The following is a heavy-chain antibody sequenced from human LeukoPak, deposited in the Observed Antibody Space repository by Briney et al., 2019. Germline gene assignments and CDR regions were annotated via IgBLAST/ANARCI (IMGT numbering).Heavy chain of an antibody. CDR1: GLTFSNYW. D-gene: IGHD3-10*01. J-gene: IGHJ4*02. CDR2: INNYGSIT. V-gene: IGHV3-74*03. CDR3: ESLTSQYDY. Sequence: SGGSLRLSCAASGLTFSNYWMQWVRQAPGKGLVWVSRINNYGSITTYADSVKGRFTISRDNAKNTLYLQMNSLRAEDTAVYYCESLTSQYDYWGLGTLVTVSS.